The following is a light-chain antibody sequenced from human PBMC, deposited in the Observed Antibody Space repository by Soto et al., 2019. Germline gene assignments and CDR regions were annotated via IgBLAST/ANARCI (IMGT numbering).Light chain of an antibody. CDR3: QKYSSAPIT. CDR2: AAS. J-gene: IGKJ4*01. CDR1: QGISNY. V-gene: IGKV1-27*01. Sequence: DIQMTQSPSSLSASVGDRVSITCRASQGISNYLALYQQIPGKVPKLLIYAASTLHAGVPSRFSGSGSVTDFTLSISRLQPEDVATYYCQKYSSAPITFGGGTKVEIK.